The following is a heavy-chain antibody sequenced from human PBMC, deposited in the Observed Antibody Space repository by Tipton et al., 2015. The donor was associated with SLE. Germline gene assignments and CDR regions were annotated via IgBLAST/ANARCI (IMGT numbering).Heavy chain of an antibody. CDR2: ISGSGGST. J-gene: IGHJ6*03. CDR1: GFTFSSYS. V-gene: IGHV3-23*01. D-gene: IGHD6-6*01. Sequence: SLRLSCAASGFTFSSYSMNWVRQAPGKGLEWVSAISGSGGSTYYADSVKGRFTISRDNSKNTLYLQMNSLRAEDTAVYYCAKEGEDSSTDYYMDVWGKGTTVTVSS. CDR3: AKEGEDSSTDYYMDV.